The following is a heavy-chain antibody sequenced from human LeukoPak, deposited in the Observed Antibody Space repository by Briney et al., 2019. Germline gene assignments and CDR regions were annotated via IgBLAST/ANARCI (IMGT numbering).Heavy chain of an antibody. CDR3: ARKYYYDSSGYYKTEYNWFDP. CDR2: INPNSGGT. J-gene: IGHJ5*02. Sequence: GASVKVSCKASGYTFTGYYMHWVRQAPGQGLEWMGWINPNSGGTNYAQKFQGRVTMTRDTSISTAYMELSRLRSDDTAVYYCARKYYYDSSGYYKTEYNWFDPWGQGTLVTVSS. CDR1: GYTFTGYY. V-gene: IGHV1-2*02. D-gene: IGHD3-22*01.